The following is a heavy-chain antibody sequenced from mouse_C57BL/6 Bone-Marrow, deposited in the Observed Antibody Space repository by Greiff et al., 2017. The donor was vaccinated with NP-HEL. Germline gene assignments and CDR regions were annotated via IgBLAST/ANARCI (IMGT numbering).Heavy chain of an antibody. D-gene: IGHD4-1*02. CDR1: GYTFTSYW. CDR3: ARYRASTGTRAMDY. J-gene: IGHJ4*01. CDR2: INPSSGYT. V-gene: IGHV1-7*01. Sequence: VQLQQSGAELAKPGASVKLSCKASGYTFTSYWMHWVKQRPGQGLEWIGYINPSSGYTKYNQKFKDKATLTADKSSSTAYMQLSSLTYKDSAVDCCARYRASTGTRAMDYWGQGTSVTVSS.